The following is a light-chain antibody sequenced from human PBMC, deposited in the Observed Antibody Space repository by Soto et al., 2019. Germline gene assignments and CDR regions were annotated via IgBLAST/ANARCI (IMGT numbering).Light chain of an antibody. V-gene: IGKV1-39*01. CDR3: QQSASTPHT. CDR2: AAY. CDR1: QNISNY. J-gene: IGKJ2*01. Sequence: IQMTPSPSSLSASVGDSITITCRAGQNISNYLNLYQQTPGKATKLQIYAAYSLQTGVPSRFSCSGSGADFTRTISSPQPEDVAPDYWQQSASTPHTFGQRTKLVSK.